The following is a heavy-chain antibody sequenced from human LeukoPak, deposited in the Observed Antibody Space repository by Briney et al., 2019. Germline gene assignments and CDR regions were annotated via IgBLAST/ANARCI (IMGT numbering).Heavy chain of an antibody. J-gene: IGHJ4*02. CDR1: GYSFTNSW. CDR3: SRQGCTTTSCHTIDS. D-gene: IGHD2-2*02. CDR2: INPADSEI. Sequence: RGESLKISCKGSGYSFTNSWIGWVRQMPGKGLELMGIINPADSEIRYSPSFQGQVTISVDRSISTAYLQWSSLKASDTAMYYCSRQGCTTTSCHTIDSWGQGTLVTVSS. V-gene: IGHV5-51*01.